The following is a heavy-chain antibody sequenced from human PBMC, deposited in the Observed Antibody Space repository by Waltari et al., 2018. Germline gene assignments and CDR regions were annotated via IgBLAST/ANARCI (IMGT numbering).Heavy chain of an antibody. D-gene: IGHD6-13*01. CDR1: GFTLSSCA. CDR2: SNGGGGRT. CDR3: AKNDAYGTGWYGLGAY. J-gene: IGHJ4*02. Sequence: EVQLLESGGGLAQPGGSLRLSCAESGFTLSSCAMTGVRQAPGRGLEWVSSSNGGGGRTNYAEDVKGRFTISIDNSKNTLLLQMNSLRADDTAVYYCAKNDAYGTGWYGLGAYWGQGTLVTVSS. V-gene: IGHV3-23*01.